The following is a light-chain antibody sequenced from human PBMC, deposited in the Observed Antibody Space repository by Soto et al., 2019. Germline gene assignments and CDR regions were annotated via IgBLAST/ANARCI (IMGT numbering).Light chain of an antibody. CDR2: DAS. Sequence: DIQMTQSPSTLSASVGDRVTITCRASESISNFLAWYQQKPGKAPKLLIYDASSLESGVPSRFSGSGSGTEFTLTISSLQPDDFATYYCQQYNSFGQGTKVDIK. CDR3: QQYNS. J-gene: IGKJ1*01. CDR1: ESISNF. V-gene: IGKV1-5*01.